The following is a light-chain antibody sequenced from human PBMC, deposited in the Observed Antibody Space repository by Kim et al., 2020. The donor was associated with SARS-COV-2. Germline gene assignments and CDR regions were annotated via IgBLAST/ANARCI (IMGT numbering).Light chain of an antibody. CDR3: QAWDSYTVV. Sequence: SMSPGQTASLTCSGDKLGNKYVSWYQQKPGQSPVLVVYYDTKRPSGIPERFSGSSSGITATLTISGTQAMDEGDYYCQAWDSYTVVFGGGTQLTVL. V-gene: IGLV3-1*01. CDR1: KLGNKY. J-gene: IGLJ3*02. CDR2: YDT.